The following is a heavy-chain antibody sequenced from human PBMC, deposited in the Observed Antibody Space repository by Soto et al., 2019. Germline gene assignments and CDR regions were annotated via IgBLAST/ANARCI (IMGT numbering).Heavy chain of an antibody. CDR2: IIPNFETP. D-gene: IGHD3-10*01. CDR1: GGSFNNYA. Sequence: QVHLVQSGAEVKKPGSSVKVSCKTSGGSFNNYAVSWVRQAPGQGLEWMGGIIPNFETPNYAQKFQDRVTIIADESTSTVYMELRSLRSNDTGVYYCAVAMVREILIFESSGMHVWGQGTTVIVSS. V-gene: IGHV1-69*01. CDR3: AVAMVREILIFESSGMHV. J-gene: IGHJ6*02.